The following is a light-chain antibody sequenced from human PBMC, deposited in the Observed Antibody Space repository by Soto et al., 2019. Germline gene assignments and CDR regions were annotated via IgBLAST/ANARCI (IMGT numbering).Light chain of an antibody. CDR3: QQYNSYPMT. CDR2: DAT. Sequence: DIQMTQSPSSVSASVGERVTISCRASQDIRNFLAWFQQKPGKAPKFLIYDATSLQSGVPSRFSGSGFGTEFTLTINSLQPEDFATYSCQQYNSYPMTFGQGTRLEIK. V-gene: IGKV1-16*01. CDR1: QDIRNF. J-gene: IGKJ5*01.